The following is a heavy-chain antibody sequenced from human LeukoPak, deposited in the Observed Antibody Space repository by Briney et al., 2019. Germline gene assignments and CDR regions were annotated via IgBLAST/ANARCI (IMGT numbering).Heavy chain of an antibody. CDR3: ARGGGSYYVGAFDI. D-gene: IGHD1-26*01. Sequence: GGSLRLSCAASGFTFSSYSMNWVRQAPGKVLEWVSYISSSSSTIYYADSVKGRFTISRDNAKNSLYLQMNSLRDEDTAVYYCARGGGSYYVGAFDIWGQGTMVTVSS. V-gene: IGHV3-48*02. CDR1: GFTFSSYS. J-gene: IGHJ3*02. CDR2: ISSSSSTI.